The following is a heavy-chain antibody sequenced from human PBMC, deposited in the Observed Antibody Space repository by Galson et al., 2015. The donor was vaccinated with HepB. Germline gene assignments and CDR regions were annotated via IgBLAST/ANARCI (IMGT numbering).Heavy chain of an antibody. D-gene: IGHD2-15*01. J-gene: IGHJ4*02. Sequence: SVKVSCKAAGYSFSNYYIHWVRQAPGQGLEWMGIINPIDGTTSHPQKFQGRVTMSRDTSTSTVYMELSSLRSEDTAVYYCGSGGRFYFQYWGQGTLVTVSS. V-gene: IGHV1-46*03. CDR3: GSGGRFYFQY. CDR2: INPIDGTT. CDR1: GYSFSNYY.